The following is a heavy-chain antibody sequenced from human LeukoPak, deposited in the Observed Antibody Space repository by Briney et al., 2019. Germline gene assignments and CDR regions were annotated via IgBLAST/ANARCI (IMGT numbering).Heavy chain of an antibody. J-gene: IGHJ5*02. CDR2: IYYSGST. Sequence: PSETLSLTCTVSGGSISSYYWSWIRQPPRKGLEWIGYIYYSGSTNYNPSLKSRVTISVDTSKNQFSLKLSSVTAADTAVYYCARHIVMVRGPPLSGWFDPWGQGTLVTVSS. CDR1: GGSISSYY. D-gene: IGHD3-10*01. V-gene: IGHV4-59*08. CDR3: ARHIVMVRGPPLSGWFDP.